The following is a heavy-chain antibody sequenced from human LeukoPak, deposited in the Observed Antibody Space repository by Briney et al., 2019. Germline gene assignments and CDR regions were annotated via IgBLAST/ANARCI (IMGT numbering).Heavy chain of an antibody. D-gene: IGHD4-23*01. Sequence: ASVKVSCKASGGTFSSYAISWVRQAPGQGLEWMGRIIPILGIANYAQKFQGRVTITADKSTSTAYMELSSLRSEDTAEYYCARGYGGNSSERSYYYYYYGMDVWGQGTTVTVSS. CDR1: GGTFSSYA. V-gene: IGHV1-69*04. CDR3: ARGYGGNSSERSYYYYYYGMDV. CDR2: IIPILGIA. J-gene: IGHJ6*02.